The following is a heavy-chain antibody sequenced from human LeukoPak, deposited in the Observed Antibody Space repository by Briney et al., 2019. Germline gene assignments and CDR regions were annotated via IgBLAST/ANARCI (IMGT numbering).Heavy chain of an antibody. CDR3: AALEYSGSYYDY. Sequence: SVKVSCKASGFTFTSSAMQWVRQARGQRLEWIGWIVVGSGNTNYTQKFQVRVTITRDMSTSTAYMELSSLRSEDTAVYYCAALEYSGSYYDYWGQGTLVTVSS. J-gene: IGHJ4*02. CDR1: GFTFTSSA. CDR2: IVVGSGNT. D-gene: IGHD1-26*01. V-gene: IGHV1-58*02.